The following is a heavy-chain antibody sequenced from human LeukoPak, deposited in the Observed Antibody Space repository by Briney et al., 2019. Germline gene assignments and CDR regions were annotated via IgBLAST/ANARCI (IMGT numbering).Heavy chain of an antibody. V-gene: IGHV4-34*01. Sequence: ETLSLTCAVYGESFSGYYWSWIRQPPGKGLEWIGEINHSGSTNYNPSLKSRVTISVDTSKNQFSLKLSSVTAADTAVYYCARARIVGARATSGRFSFNWFDPWGQGTLVTVSS. CDR1: GESFSGYY. CDR2: INHSGST. CDR3: ARARIVGARATSGRFSFNWFDP. D-gene: IGHD1-26*01. J-gene: IGHJ5*02.